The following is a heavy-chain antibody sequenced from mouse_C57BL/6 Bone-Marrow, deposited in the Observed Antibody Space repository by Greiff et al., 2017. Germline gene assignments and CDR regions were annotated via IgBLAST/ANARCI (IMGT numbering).Heavy chain of an antibody. V-gene: IGHV14-4*01. D-gene: IGHD2-3*01. CDR2: IDPENGDT. CDR1: GFNINDDY. CDR3: TRDDGYPWFAY. Sequence: VQLQQSGAELVRPGASVKLSCTASGFNINDDYMHWVKQRPEQGLEWIGWIDPENGDTEYASKFQGKATITADTSSNTAYLQLSSLTSEDTAVYYCTRDDGYPWFAYWGQGTLVTVSA. J-gene: IGHJ3*01.